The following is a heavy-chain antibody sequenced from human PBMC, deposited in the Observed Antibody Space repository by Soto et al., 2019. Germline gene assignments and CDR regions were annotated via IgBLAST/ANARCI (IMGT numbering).Heavy chain of an antibody. CDR2: IIPILGIA. Sequence: SVKVSCKASGGTFSSYTISWVRQAPGQGLEWMGRIIPILGIANYAQKFQGRVTITADKSTSTAYMELSSLRSEDTAVYYCARDGQRQYNWFDPWGQGTLVTVSS. CDR3: ARDGQRQYNWFDP. V-gene: IGHV1-69*04. J-gene: IGHJ5*02. D-gene: IGHD6-25*01. CDR1: GGTFSSYT.